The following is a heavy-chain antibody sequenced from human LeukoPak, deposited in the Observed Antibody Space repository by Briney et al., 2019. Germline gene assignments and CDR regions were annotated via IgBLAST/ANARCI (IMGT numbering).Heavy chain of an antibody. CDR3: ARVDSELHLY. CDR1: GGXISSGTYY. J-gene: IGHJ4*02. CDR2: IYYSGST. Sequence: PSETLSLTCIVSGGXISSGTYYWGWIRQPPGKGLEWIGSIYYSGSTYYNPSLKSRVTISVDTSKNQFSLKLSPVTAADTAVYYCARVDSELHLYWGQGTLVTVSS. V-gene: IGHV4-39*07. D-gene: IGHD1-7*01.